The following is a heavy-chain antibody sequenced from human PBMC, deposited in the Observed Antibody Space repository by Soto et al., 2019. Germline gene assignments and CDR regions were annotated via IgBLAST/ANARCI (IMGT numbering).Heavy chain of an antibody. J-gene: IGHJ4*02. CDR3: ARENSYPYFDY. D-gene: IGHD5-18*01. Sequence: GGSLRLSCAASGFTVSSNYMSWVRQAPGKGLQWVSAIYSSGSTYYADSVKGRFTISRDNSKNTLYLQMNSLRVEDTAVYYCARENSYPYFDYWGQGTQVTVSS. V-gene: IGHV3-53*01. CDR1: GFTVSSNY. CDR2: IYSSGST.